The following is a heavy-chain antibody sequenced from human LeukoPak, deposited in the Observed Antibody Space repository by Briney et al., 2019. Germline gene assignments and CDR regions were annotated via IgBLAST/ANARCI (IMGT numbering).Heavy chain of an antibody. D-gene: IGHD1-7*01. V-gene: IGHV4-38-2*02. J-gene: IGHJ5*02. CDR1: GYSISSGYY. CDR3: ARDFITGTTYWFDP. CDR2: IYHSGST. Sequence: PSETLSLTCTVSGYSISSGYYWGWIQQPPGKGLEWIGSIYHSGSTYYNPSLKSRVTISVDTSKNQFSLKLSSVTAADTAVYYCARDFITGTTYWFDPWGQGTLVTVSS.